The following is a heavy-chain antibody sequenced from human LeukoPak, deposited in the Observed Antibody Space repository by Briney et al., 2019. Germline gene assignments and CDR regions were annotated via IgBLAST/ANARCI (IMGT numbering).Heavy chain of an antibody. CDR3: ARERTAYFGSGSYPGD. V-gene: IGHV3-30-3*01. CDR1: GFTFANYA. D-gene: IGHD3-10*01. Sequence: GGSLRLSCAASGFTFANYAMNWVRQAPGKGLEWVALISYDGSNKYYADSVKGRFTISRDNSKNTLYLQMNSLRAEDTAVYYCARERTAYFGSGSYPGDWGQGTLVTVSS. CDR2: ISYDGSNK. J-gene: IGHJ4*02.